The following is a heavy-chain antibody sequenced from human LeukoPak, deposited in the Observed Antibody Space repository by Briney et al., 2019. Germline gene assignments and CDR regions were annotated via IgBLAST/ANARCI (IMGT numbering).Heavy chain of an antibody. V-gene: IGHV4-39*07. Sequence: ETSETLSLTCTVSGGSVTSSSHYWGWIRQPPGKGLEWLGEISHSGTTTYNPSLKSRVTISVDTSKNQFSLKLRSVTAADTAVYYCARGLVWRFLLDSRRDSFDIWGQGTTITVSS. CDR2: ISHSGTT. J-gene: IGHJ3*02. D-gene: IGHD3-16*01. CDR3: ARGLVWRFLLDSRRDSFDI. CDR1: GGSVTSSSHY.